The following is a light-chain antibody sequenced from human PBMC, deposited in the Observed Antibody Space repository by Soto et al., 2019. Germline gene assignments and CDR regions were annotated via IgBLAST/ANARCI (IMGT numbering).Light chain of an antibody. CDR3: QHSDSSAWT. V-gene: IGKV1-39*01. J-gene: IGKJ1*01. Sequence: DIQMTQSPSSLSASVGDRVTITSRASQSISNYLNWYQQKPGKAPNLLIYDASTLQSGVPSRFSGSVSRTDFTVTISSLQAEDFAAYFGQHSDSSAWTFGQGTKVDIK. CDR1: QSISNY. CDR2: DAS.